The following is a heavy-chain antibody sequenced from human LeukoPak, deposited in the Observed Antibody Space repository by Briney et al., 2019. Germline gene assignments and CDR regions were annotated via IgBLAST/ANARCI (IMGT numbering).Heavy chain of an antibody. CDR3: ARPESSTWEYNWFDP. CDR2: MYHSGST. V-gene: IGHV4-38-2*01. D-gene: IGHD6-13*01. J-gene: IGHJ5*02. Sequence: SETLSLTCAVSGYSISSGYYWGWFRQPPGKGLEWIGCMYHSGSTYYNPSLKSRVTISVDTSKNQFSLKLSSVTAADTALYYCARPESSTWEYNWFDPWGQGTLVTVSS. CDR1: GYSISSGYY.